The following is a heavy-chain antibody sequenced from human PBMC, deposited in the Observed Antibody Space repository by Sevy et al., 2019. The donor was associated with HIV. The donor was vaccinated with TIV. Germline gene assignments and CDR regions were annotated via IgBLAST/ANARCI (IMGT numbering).Heavy chain of an antibody. CDR1: GFTFSSYS. CDR3: ARAAYYYDSSGYYYVDY. Sequence: GGSLRLSCAASGFTFSSYSMNWVRQAPGKGLEWVSSISSSSSYIYYADSVKGRFTISRDNAKNSLYLQLNSLGAEDTAVYYCARAAYYYDSSGYYYVDYWGQGTLVTVSS. D-gene: IGHD3-22*01. CDR2: ISSSSSYI. J-gene: IGHJ4*02. V-gene: IGHV3-21*01.